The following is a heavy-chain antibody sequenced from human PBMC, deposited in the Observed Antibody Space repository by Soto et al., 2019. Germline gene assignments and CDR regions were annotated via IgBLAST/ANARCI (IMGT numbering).Heavy chain of an antibody. V-gene: IGHV4-59*01. J-gene: IGHJ4*02. CDR3: ARRYGGNFDY. CDR2: IYYSGST. Sequence: SETLSLTCTVSGGSISSYYWSWIRQPPGKGLEWIGYIYYSGSTNYNPSLKSRVTISVDRSKNQFSQKLSSVTAADTAVYYCARRYGGNFDYWGRGTLVTVSS. D-gene: IGHD1-26*01. CDR1: GGSISSYY.